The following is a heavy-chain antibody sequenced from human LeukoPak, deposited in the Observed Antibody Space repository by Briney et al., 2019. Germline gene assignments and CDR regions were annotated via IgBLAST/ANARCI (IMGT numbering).Heavy chain of an antibody. J-gene: IGHJ4*02. V-gene: IGHV3-30*02. D-gene: IGHD1-14*01. CDR1: GFTFTDYG. CDR2: IRSDGSNE. Sequence: GGSLRLSCAASGFTFTDYGLHWARQAPGKGLEWVAFIRSDGSNEFYADSVKGRFFISRDNSKNALHLQMNSLRTEDTAVYYCVKDQPVCNKWGQGALVTVSS. CDR3: VKDQPVCNK.